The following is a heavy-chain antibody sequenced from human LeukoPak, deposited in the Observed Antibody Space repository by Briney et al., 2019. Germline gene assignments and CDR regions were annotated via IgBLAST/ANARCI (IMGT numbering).Heavy chain of an antibody. V-gene: IGHV1-2*02. CDR1: GYTFTGYY. Sequence: ASVKDSCKASGYTFTGYYMHWVRQAPGQGLEWMGWINPNSGGPNYAQKFQGRVTMTRDTSISTAYMELSRLRSDDTAVYYCAIGEYSSGWYFDYWGQGTLVTVSS. CDR3: AIGEYSSGWYFDY. J-gene: IGHJ4*02. CDR2: INPNSGGP. D-gene: IGHD6-19*01.